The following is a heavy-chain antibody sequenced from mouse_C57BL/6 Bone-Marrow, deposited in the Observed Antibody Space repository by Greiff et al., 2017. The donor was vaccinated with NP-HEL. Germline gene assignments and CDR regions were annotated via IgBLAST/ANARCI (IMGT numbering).Heavy chain of an antibody. CDR1: GFTFSSYA. CDR3: ARKGGTSFDY. V-gene: IGHV5-4*01. CDR2: ISDGGSYT. J-gene: IGHJ2*01. D-gene: IGHD4-1*01. Sequence: EVQLQESGGGLVKPGGSLKLSCAASGFTFSSYAMSWVRQTPEKRLEWVATISDGGSYTYYPDNVKGRFTISRDNAKNNLYLQMSHLKSEDTAMYYCARKGGTSFDYWGQGTTLTVSS.